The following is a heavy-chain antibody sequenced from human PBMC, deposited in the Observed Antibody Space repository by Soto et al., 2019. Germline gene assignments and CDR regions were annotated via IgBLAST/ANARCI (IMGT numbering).Heavy chain of an antibody. Sequence: ASVKVSCKASSYTFTSYGISWVRQAPGQGLEWMGWISAYNGNTNYAQKLQGRVTMTTDTSTSTAYMELRSLRSDDTAVYYCAVITGYYDFWSGKGYYYGMDVWGQGTTVTVSS. V-gene: IGHV1-18*01. CDR1: SYTFTSYG. D-gene: IGHD3-3*01. CDR2: ISAYNGNT. J-gene: IGHJ6*02. CDR3: AVITGYYDFWSGKGYYYGMDV.